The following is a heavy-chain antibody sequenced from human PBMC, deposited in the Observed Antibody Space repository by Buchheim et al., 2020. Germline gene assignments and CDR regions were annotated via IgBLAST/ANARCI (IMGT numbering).Heavy chain of an antibody. CDR3: VRGSGYCTNTRCYLFDY. CDR1: GYTFTEYW. CDR2: IFPRDSDM. J-gene: IGHJ4*02. Sequence: EVQLVQSGAEVKKPGESPKISCNGSGYTFTEYWIGWVRQMPGKGLEWMGMIFPRDSDMRWSPSFQGQVTISADKSVSSAYLQWSSLKASDSAMYYCVRGSGYCTNTRCYLFDYWGQGTL. D-gene: IGHD2-2*01. V-gene: IGHV5-51*01.